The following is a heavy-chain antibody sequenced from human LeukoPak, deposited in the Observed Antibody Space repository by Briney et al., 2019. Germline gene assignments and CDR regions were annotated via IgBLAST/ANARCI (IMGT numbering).Heavy chain of an antibody. CDR1: GFTFSNHG. Sequence: GGSLRLSCVASGFTFSNHGMSWVRQDPGKGLEWVSSISANSVYTYYAASVKGRFTISRDNAKNTLYLQMNSLRAEDTAVYYCARSSRGDAINFDYWGQGTLVTVS. J-gene: IGHJ4*02. CDR3: ARSSRGDAINFDY. V-gene: IGHV3-21*01. D-gene: IGHD2-21*02. CDR2: ISANSVYT.